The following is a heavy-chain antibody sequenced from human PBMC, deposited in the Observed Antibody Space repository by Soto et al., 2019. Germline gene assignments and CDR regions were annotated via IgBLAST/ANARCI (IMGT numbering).Heavy chain of an antibody. CDR3: ERRPIMITLGGVIDYYFDF. CDR2: IYYSGST. Sequence: QLQLQESGPGLVKPSETLSLTCTVSGGSISSSNYYWGWIRQPPGKGLEWIGNIYYSGSTSYNPSLRSRVTISIDTSKNQFSLKLTSVSAADTAVYHCERRPIMITLGGVIDYYFDFWGQGSLVTVSS. D-gene: IGHD3-16*02. V-gene: IGHV4-39*01. J-gene: IGHJ4*02. CDR1: GGSISSSNYY.